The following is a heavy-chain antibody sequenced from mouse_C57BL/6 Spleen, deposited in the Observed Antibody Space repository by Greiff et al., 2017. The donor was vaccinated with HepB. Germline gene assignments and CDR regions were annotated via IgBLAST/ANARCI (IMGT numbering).Heavy chain of an antibody. D-gene: IGHD2-4*01. Sequence: VQLQQSGPELVKPGASVKISCKASGYTFTDYYMNWVKQSHGKSLEWIGDINPNNGGTSYNQKFKGKATLTVDKSSSTAYMELRSLTSEDSAVYYCATEDNDYGHYAMDYWGQGTSVTVSS. J-gene: IGHJ4*01. V-gene: IGHV1-26*01. CDR2: INPNNGGT. CDR1: GYTFTDYY. CDR3: ATEDNDYGHYAMDY.